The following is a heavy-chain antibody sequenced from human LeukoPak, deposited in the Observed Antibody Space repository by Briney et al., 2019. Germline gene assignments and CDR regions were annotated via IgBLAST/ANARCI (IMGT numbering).Heavy chain of an antibody. J-gene: IGHJ6*02. CDR3: ARDVAQPAGKYYYGMDV. D-gene: IGHD1/OR15-1a*01. V-gene: IGHV1-18*01. CDR1: GYTFTRYG. Sequence: ASVKVSCKASGYTFTRYGISWVRQAPGQGLEWMGWISAYNGNTNYAQKLQGRVTMTTDTSTSTAYMELRSLRSDDTAVYYCARDVAQPAGKYYYGMDVWGQGTTVTVSS. CDR2: ISAYNGNT.